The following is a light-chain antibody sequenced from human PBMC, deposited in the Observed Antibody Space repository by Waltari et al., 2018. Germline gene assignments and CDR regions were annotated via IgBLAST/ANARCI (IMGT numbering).Light chain of an antibody. CDR2: KAS. J-gene: IGKJ2*01. CDR3: QQYNYYPVT. V-gene: IGKV1-5*03. Sequence: DIQVTQSPSTRSASVGDRVTIACRASQSIDTWLAWYQQKPGKAPKLLIYKASHLESGVPLRFSGIGAGTEFTLSINSLQPDDFATYYCQQYNYYPVTYGQGTKLEI. CDR1: QSIDTW.